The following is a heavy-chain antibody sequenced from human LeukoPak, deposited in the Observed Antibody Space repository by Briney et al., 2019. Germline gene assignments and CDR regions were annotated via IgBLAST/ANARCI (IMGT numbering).Heavy chain of an antibody. D-gene: IGHD2-21*02. CDR2: IKQDGSEK. V-gene: IGHV3-7*01. CDR1: GFTFSSYW. Sequence: RGTLRLSCAASGFTFSSYWISWVRQAPGKRLGWVANIKQDGSEKYYVDSVKGRFTISRDNAKNSLYLQMNSLRAEDTAVYYCARDLKTKSVVVTAIRLDYWGQGTLVTVSS. CDR3: ARDLKTKSVVVTAIRLDY. J-gene: IGHJ4*02.